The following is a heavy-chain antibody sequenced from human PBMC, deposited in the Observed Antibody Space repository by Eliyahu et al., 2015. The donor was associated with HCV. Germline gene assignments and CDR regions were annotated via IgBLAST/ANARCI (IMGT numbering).Heavy chain of an antibody. D-gene: IGHD3-10*01. CDR1: GGSISSGDYY. Sequence: QVQLQESGPGLVKPSQTLSLTCTVSGGSISSGDYYWSWIRQPPGKGLEWIGYIYYSGSTYYNPSLKSRVTISVDTSKNQFSLKLSSVTAADTAVYYCARAGWFGELESHYYYGMDVWGQGTTVTVSS. V-gene: IGHV4-30-4*01. CDR2: IYYSGST. J-gene: IGHJ6*02. CDR3: ARAGWFGELESHYYYGMDV.